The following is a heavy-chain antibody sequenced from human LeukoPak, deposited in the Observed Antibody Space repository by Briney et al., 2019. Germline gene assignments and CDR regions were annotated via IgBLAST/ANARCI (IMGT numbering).Heavy chain of an antibody. CDR1: GFTFSGYG. J-gene: IGHJ4*02. V-gene: IGHV3-33*01. Sequence: GRSPRLSCAASGFTFSGYGMHWVRQAPGKGLEWVAVIWYDGSNDDYADSVKGRFTISRDNSKNTLYLQMNSLRAEDTAVYYCARSIPRYDGSAYYPDYWGQGTLVTVSS. CDR3: ARSIPRYDGSAYYPDY. D-gene: IGHD3-22*01. CDR2: IWYDGSND.